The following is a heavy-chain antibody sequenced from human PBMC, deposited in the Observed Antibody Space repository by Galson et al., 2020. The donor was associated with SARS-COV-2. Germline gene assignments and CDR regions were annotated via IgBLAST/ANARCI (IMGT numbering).Heavy chain of an antibody. J-gene: IGHJ2*01. CDR1: GFTFSNYE. D-gene: IGHD4-17*01. Sequence: GGSLRLSCAASGFTFSNYEINWVRQAPWKGLEWVSYISGSRSTIYYADSVKGRFAISRDNAKNSLFLQMNSLRGEDTAVYYCARLTTLSTSWYFDLWGRGTLVTVSS. CDR2: ISGSRSTI. CDR3: ARLTTLSTSWYFDL. V-gene: IGHV3-48*03.